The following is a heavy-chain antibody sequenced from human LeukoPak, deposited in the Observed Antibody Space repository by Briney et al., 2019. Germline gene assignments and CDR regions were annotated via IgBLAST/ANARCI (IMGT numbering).Heavy chain of an antibody. CDR3: ARDVGAASPFDY. Sequence: VSVKVSCKASGYTFTSYGISWVRQAPGQGLEWMGWISAYNGNANYAQKLQGSVTMTTDTSTSTAYMELRSLRSDDTAVYYCARDVGAASPFDYWGQGTLVTVSS. J-gene: IGHJ4*02. CDR1: GYTFTSYG. CDR2: ISAYNGNA. D-gene: IGHD1-26*01. V-gene: IGHV1-18*01.